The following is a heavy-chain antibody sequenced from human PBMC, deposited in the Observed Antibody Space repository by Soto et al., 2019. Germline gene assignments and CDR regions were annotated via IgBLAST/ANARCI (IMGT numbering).Heavy chain of an antibody. V-gene: IGHV4-39*01. CDR2: IYYSGST. CDR3: ARHITIFGVVIRPTIWFDP. CDR1: GGSISSSSYY. J-gene: IGHJ5*02. D-gene: IGHD3-3*01. Sequence: SETLSLTCTVSGGSISSSSYYWGWIRQPPGKGLEWIGSIYYSGSTYYNPSLKSRVTISVDTSKNQFSLKLSSVTAADTAVYYCARHITIFGVVIRPTIWFDPWGQGTLVTVSS.